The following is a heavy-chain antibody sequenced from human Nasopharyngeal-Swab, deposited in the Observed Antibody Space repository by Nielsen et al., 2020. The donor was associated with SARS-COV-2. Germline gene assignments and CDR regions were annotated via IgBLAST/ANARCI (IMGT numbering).Heavy chain of an antibody. J-gene: IGHJ6*02. CDR3: ARDSTYYYYYGMDV. Sequence: WIRQPPGKGLEYVSAISSNGGSTYYADSVKGRFTISRDNAKNSLYLQMNSLRAEDTAVYYCARDSTYYYYYGMDVWGQGTTVTVSS. CDR2: ISSNGGST. V-gene: IGHV3-64*04.